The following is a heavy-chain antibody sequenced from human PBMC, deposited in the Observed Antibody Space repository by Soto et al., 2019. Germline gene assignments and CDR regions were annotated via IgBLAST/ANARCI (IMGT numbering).Heavy chain of an antibody. V-gene: IGHV3-30-3*01. J-gene: IGHJ5*02. CDR1: GFTFSSYA. Sequence: PGGSLRLSCAASGFTFSSYAMHWVRQAPGKGLEWVAVISYDGSNKYYADSVKGRFTISRDNSKNTLYLQMNSQRAEDTAVYYCASISGWFDPWGQGTMVTVSS. CDR2: ISYDGSNK. CDR3: ASISGWFDP.